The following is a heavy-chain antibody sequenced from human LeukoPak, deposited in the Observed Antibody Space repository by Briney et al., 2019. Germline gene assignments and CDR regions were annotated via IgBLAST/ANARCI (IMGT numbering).Heavy chain of an antibody. Sequence: SETLSLTCTVSGGSISGGGYYWTWIRQHPGKDLEWIGYIYYSGTSHYNPSLKSRVSMSVDTSKNQFSLQLNSVTVADTALYYCARVGFTSVSTSRFDPWGQGILVTVSS. V-gene: IGHV4-31*03. CDR3: ARVGFTSVSTSRFDP. CDR2: IYYSGTS. D-gene: IGHD4-17*01. CDR1: GGSISGGGYY. J-gene: IGHJ5*02.